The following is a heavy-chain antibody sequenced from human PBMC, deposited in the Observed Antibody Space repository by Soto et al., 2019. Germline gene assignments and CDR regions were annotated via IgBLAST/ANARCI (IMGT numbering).Heavy chain of an antibody. V-gene: IGHV3-33*01. CDR3: ARWGNWKVAAH. CDR2: LWYDGSNK. D-gene: IGHD3-16*01. Sequence: QVQLVESGGGVVQPGRSLRLSCAASGFTFSSHGMHWVRQAPDKGLEWVAVLWYDGSNKYYADSVKGRFTISRDNSNNMLYLEMNRLRVEDTAIYYCARWGNWKVAAHWGQGTLVTVSS. J-gene: IGHJ1*01. CDR1: GFTFSSHG.